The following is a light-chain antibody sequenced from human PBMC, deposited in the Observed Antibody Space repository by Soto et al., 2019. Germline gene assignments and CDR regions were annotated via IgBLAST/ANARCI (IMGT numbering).Light chain of an antibody. CDR2: EVS. J-gene: IGLJ2*01. CDR3: SSYTSSNTVE. Sequence: QSALTQPASVSGSPGQSITISCTGTSSDVGGYNYVSWYQQRPGKAPKLMIYEVSYRPSGISNRFSGSKSGNTASLTISGLQAEDEADYYCSSYTSSNTVEFGGGTKVTVL. CDR1: SSDVGGYNY. V-gene: IGLV2-14*03.